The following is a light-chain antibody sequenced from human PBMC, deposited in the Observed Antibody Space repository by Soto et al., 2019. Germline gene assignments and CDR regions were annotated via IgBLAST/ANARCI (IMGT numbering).Light chain of an antibody. J-gene: IGKJ1*01. V-gene: IGKV1-8*01. Sequence: AIRMTQSPSSLSASQGHRVTITCRASQGISSYLAWYQQKPGKAPKLLIYAASTWQSGVPSRFSGSGSGTDFTLTISCLQSEDFATYYCQQYYSYPRTFGQGTKVDI. CDR3: QQYYSYPRT. CDR1: QGISSY. CDR2: AAS.